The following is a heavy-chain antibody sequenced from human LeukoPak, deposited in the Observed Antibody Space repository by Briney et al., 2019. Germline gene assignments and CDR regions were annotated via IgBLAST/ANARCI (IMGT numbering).Heavy chain of an antibody. J-gene: IGHJ4*02. V-gene: IGHV3-11*05. Sequence: LSLTCSVSGGSISRSSYYWGWIRQPPGKGLEWVSYISGSSTYTIYADSVKGRFTISRDNAKNSLHLQMDSLRAEDTAVYYCARDPSLFTSGWIDYWGQGTLVTVSS. CDR2: ISGSSTYT. CDR3: ARDPSLFTSGWIDY. D-gene: IGHD6-19*01. CDR1: GGSISRSSYY.